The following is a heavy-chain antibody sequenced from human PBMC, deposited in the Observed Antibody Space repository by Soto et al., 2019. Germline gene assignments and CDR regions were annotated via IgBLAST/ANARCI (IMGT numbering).Heavy chain of an antibody. V-gene: IGHV3-9*01. D-gene: IGHD2-15*01. Sequence: GGSLRLSCAASGFTFDDYAMHWVRQSPGKGLEWVSCISCNSGNIGYSDSVKGRFTISRDNAKNSLYLQMDSLRVEDTALYYCAKDPEEDGEAGSCYPNWGQGLLVTVSS. CDR1: GFTFDDYA. CDR2: ISCNSGNI. J-gene: IGHJ4*02. CDR3: AKDPEEDGEAGSCYPN.